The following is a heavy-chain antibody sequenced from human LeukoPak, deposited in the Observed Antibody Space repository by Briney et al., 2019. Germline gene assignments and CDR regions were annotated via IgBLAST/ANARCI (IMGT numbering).Heavy chain of an antibody. CDR2: ISSSGSTV. V-gene: IGHV3-11*01. Sequence: GGSLRLSCAASGFTFSDYYMSWIRQAPGKGLEWVSYISSSGSTVYYADSVKGRFTISRDNAKNSLYLQMNSLRAEDTAVYYCARDWANYYDSSGYYDYWGQGTLVTVSS. CDR1: GFTFSDYY. CDR3: ARDWANYYDSSGYYDY. D-gene: IGHD3-22*01. J-gene: IGHJ4*02.